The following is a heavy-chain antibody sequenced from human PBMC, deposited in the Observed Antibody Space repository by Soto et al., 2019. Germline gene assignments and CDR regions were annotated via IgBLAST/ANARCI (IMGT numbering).Heavy chain of an antibody. CDR1: GFTFSSYG. D-gene: IGHD6-19*01. Sequence: PGGSLRLSCAASGFTFSSYGMHWVRQAPGKGLEWLANMKRDGNIRFYADSVKGRFTISRDNAENSVYLQMNSLRDEDTAVYYCARSVEGHFDYWGQGTVVTVSS. J-gene: IGHJ4*02. CDR2: MKRDGNIR. V-gene: IGHV3-7*01. CDR3: ARSVEGHFDY.